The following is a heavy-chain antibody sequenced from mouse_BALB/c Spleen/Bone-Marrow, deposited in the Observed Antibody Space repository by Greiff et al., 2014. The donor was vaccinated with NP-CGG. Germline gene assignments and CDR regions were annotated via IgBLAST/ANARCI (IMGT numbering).Heavy chain of an antibody. CDR2: INPSTGYT. Sequence: VQLQQSGAELAKPGASVKMSCKASGYTFTSYRMHWVKQRPGHALEWIGYINPSTGYTEYNQKFKDKATLTADKSSSTAYMQLSSLTSEDSAVYYCARSYYDGSSFAYWGQGTLVTVSA. V-gene: IGHV1-4*01. J-gene: IGHJ3*01. CDR3: ARSYYDGSSFAY. CDR1: GYTFTSYR. D-gene: IGHD1-1*01.